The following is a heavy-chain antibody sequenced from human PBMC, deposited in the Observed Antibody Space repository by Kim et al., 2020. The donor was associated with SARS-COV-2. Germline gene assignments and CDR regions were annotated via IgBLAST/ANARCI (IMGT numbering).Heavy chain of an antibody. V-gene: IGHV3-30*18. J-gene: IGHJ3*02. CDR2: ISYDGNNK. CDR1: GFSFSTYG. Sequence: GGSLRLSCAASGFSFSTYGMHWVRQAPGQGLEWVAVISYDGNNKYFADSVKGRFTISRDNSKNTMYLQMNSLGADDTAVYYCAKGSATCYWYCAFDIWGQGTMVTVSS. D-gene: IGHD2-21*01. CDR3: AKGSATCYWYCAFDI.